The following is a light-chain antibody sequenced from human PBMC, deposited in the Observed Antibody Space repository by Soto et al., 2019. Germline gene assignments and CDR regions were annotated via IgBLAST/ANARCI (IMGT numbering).Light chain of an antibody. V-gene: IGKV3-20*01. Sequence: EIVLTQSSGTLSLSPGERATLSCRASQSVSSSYLAWYQHKPGQAPRLLIYGASSRATGIPDRFSGSGSGTDFTLTISRLEPEDFATYYCQQSYSTPVTFGQGTKVDIK. CDR3: QQSYSTPVT. J-gene: IGKJ1*01. CDR2: GAS. CDR1: QSVSSSY.